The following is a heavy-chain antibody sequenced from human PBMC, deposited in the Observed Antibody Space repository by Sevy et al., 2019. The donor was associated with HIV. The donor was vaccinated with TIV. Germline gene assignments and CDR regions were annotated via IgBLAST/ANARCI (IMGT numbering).Heavy chain of an antibody. D-gene: IGHD2-21*02. CDR3: ARGRGDPRADCFDY. CDR1: GFTFSSYE. J-gene: IGHJ4*02. CDR2: ITLSGSTI. V-gene: IGHV3-48*03. Sequence: GGSLRLSCTASGFTFSSYEMNWVRQAPGKGLEWVSYITLSGSTIYYADSVKGRFTISRDNAKNSLYLQMNSLRAEDTAVYYCARGRGDPRADCFDYWGQGTLVTVSS.